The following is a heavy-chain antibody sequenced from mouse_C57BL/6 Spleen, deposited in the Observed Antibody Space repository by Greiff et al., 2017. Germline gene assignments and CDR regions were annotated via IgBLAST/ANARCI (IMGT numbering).Heavy chain of an antibody. CDR3: ARSIGNSAY. D-gene: IGHD2-1*01. V-gene: IGHV1-4*01. Sequence: QVQLKQSGAELARPGASVKMSCKASGYTFTSYTMHWVNQRPGQGLEWIGYINPSSGYTKYNQKFKDKATLTADKSSSTAYMQLSSLTSEDSAVYYCARSIGNSAYWGQGTLVTVSA. CDR2: INPSSGYT. J-gene: IGHJ3*01. CDR1: GYTFTSYT.